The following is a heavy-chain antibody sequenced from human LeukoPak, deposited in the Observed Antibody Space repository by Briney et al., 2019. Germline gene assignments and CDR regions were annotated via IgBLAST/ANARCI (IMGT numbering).Heavy chain of an antibody. CDR1: GFTFSNVW. V-gene: IGHV3-30*18. Sequence: GGSLRLSCAASGFTFSNVWMNWVRQAPGRGLEWVAVISYDGSNKYYADSVKGRFTISRDNSKNTLYLQMNSLRAEDTAVYYCAKDVGIAVAGPDYWGQGTLVTVSS. CDR2: ISYDGSNK. D-gene: IGHD6-19*01. J-gene: IGHJ4*02. CDR3: AKDVGIAVAGPDY.